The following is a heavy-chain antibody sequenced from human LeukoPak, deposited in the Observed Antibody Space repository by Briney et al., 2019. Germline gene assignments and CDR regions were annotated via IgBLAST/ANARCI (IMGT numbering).Heavy chain of an antibody. J-gene: IGHJ4*02. V-gene: IGHV3-23*01. CDR1: GFTFCLDA. D-gene: IGHD3-10*01. CDR2: FCKSGDNT. CDR3: ARARITMVRGPDVINYYFDY. Sequence: PGGAPRASPVPPGFTFCLDAMKWGRPAPGEGPGGGSNFCKSGDNTIYADSVKGRFTISRDNSKNTLYLQMNSLRAEDTAVYYCARARITMVRGPDVINYYFDYWGQGTLVTVSS.